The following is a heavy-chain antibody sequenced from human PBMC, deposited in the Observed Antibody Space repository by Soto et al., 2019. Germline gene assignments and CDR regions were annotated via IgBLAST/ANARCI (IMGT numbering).Heavy chain of an antibody. Sequence: QVQLVQSGAAVKKPGSSVKVSCKASGGTFSSYAISWVRQAPGQGLEWMGGIIPIFGTANYAQKFQGRVTITADESTSXAYMELSSLRSEDTAVYYCASPGMATTPLLNGMDVWGQGTTVTVSS. D-gene: IGHD5-12*01. J-gene: IGHJ6*02. CDR2: IIPIFGTA. CDR3: ASPGMATTPLLNGMDV. CDR1: GGTFSSYA. V-gene: IGHV1-69*12.